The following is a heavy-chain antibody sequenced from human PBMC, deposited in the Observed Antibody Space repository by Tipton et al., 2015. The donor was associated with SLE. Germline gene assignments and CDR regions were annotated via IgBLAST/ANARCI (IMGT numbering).Heavy chain of an antibody. CDR1: GFTVSSNY. Sequence: GSLRLSCAASGFTVSSNYINWVRQAPGKGLEWVSIIYSGGTTYYAESVKDRFTISRDISKNTVYLQMNSLRAEDTAVYHCARDDGSGYLSSWYNFDHWGQGTLVTVSS. CDR3: ARDDGSGYLSSWYNFDH. D-gene: IGHD1-1*01. CDR2: IYSGGTT. V-gene: IGHV3-66*01. J-gene: IGHJ4*02.